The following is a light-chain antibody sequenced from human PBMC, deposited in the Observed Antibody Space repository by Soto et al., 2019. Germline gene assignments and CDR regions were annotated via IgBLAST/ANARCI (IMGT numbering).Light chain of an antibody. CDR2: DAS. CDR3: QQCRNWPLT. Sequence: EIVMTQSPATLSASPGEGATLSCRAGQNVYNNLAWYQQRPGQPPRLLIYDASTRATGISARFSGSGYGTEFTRTISSLQSEDFAFFFCQQCRNWPLTFGGGTKVDIK. CDR1: QNVYNN. V-gene: IGKV3-15*01. J-gene: IGKJ4*01.